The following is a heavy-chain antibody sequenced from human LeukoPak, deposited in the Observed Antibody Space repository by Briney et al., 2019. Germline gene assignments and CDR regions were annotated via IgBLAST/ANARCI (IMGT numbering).Heavy chain of an antibody. D-gene: IGHD3-3*01. V-gene: IGHV4-61*02. J-gene: IGHJ4*02. CDR2: IYTSGST. CDR1: GGSISSGSYY. CDR3: AREGITIFGEHFDY. Sequence: SETLSLTCTVSGGSISSGSYYWRWIRQPAGKGLEWIGRIYTSGSTNYNPSLKSRVTISVDTSKNQFTLKLSSVTAADTAVYYCAREGITIFGEHFDYWGQGTLVTVSS.